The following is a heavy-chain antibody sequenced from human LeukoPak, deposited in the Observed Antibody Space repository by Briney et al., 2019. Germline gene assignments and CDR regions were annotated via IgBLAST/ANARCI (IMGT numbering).Heavy chain of an antibody. Sequence: ASVKVSCKTSGYTFTNYGVTWVRQAPGQGLEWMGWISAYNGDTKYAQKLQGRVTMTTDTPTSTGYMELRSLTSDDTAIYYCARDIVGAITEEHAFDIWGQGTMVTVSS. V-gene: IGHV1-18*01. CDR3: ARDIVGAITEEHAFDI. CDR2: ISAYNGDT. J-gene: IGHJ3*02. D-gene: IGHD1-26*01. CDR1: GYTFTNYG.